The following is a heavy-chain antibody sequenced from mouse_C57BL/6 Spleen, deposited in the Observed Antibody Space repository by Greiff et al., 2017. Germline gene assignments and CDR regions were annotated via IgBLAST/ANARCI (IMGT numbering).Heavy chain of an antibody. CDR3: ARQGYGNYDYYAMDY. V-gene: IGHV5-9*01. D-gene: IGHD2-1*01. CDR1: GFTFSSYT. J-gene: IGHJ4*01. CDR2: ISGGGGNT. Sequence: EVKLVESGGGLVKPGGSLKLSCAASGFTFSSYTMSWVRQTPEKRLEWVATISGGGGNTYYPDSVKGRFTISRDNAKNTLYLQRSSLRSEDTALFYCARQGYGNYDYYAMDYWGQGTSVTVSS.